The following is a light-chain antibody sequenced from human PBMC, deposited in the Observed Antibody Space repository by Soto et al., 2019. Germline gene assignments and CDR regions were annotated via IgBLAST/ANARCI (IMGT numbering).Light chain of an antibody. CDR1: SSNIGAGYD. CDR2: GNI. J-gene: IGLJ1*01. CDR3: QSYDRTLSASYV. Sequence: QSALTQPPSVSGAPGQRVTISCTGSSSNIGAGYDVHWYQQRPGTAPKLLIFGNINRPSGVPDRFSGSKSGTSASLAITGLQAEDQGDYSCQSYDRTLSASYVLGHGTKVTV. V-gene: IGLV1-40*01.